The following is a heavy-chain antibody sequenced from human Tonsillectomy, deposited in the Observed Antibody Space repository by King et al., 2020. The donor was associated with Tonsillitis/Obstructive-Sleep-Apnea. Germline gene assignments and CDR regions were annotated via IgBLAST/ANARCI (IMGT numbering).Heavy chain of an antibody. CDR1: GGSISSRNW. V-gene: IGHV4-4*02. CDR3: AGTAENRLVNYDSWSGHYYFDY. CDR2: IYHSGTT. Sequence: VQLQESGPGLVKPSGTLSLTCVVSGGSISSRNWWSWVRQPPGKGLEWIGEIYHSGTTTYNPSLETRVTISVDKSKSQFSLKLSSVTAADTAVYYCAGTAENRLVNYDSWSGHYYFDYWSQGTLVTVSS. D-gene: IGHD3-3*01. J-gene: IGHJ4*02.